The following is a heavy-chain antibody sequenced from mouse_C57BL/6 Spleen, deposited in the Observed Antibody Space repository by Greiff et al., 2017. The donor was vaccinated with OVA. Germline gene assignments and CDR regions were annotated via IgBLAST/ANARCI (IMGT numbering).Heavy chain of an antibody. J-gene: IGHJ2*01. CDR1: GYTFTSYW. V-gene: IGHV1-55*01. D-gene: IGHD1-1*01. Sequence: VQLQQPGAELVKPGASVKMSCKASGYTFTSYWITWVKQRPGQGLEWIGDIYPGSGSTNYNEKFKSKATLTVDTSSSTADMQLSSLTSEDTAVYYCAREATVVAHFDDWGQGTTLTVSS. CDR2: IYPGSGST. CDR3: AREATVVAHFDD.